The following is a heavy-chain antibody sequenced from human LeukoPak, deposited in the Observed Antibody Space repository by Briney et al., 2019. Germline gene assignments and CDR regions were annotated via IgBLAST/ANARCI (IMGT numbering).Heavy chain of an antibody. CDR2: IKPDGSEN. V-gene: IGHV3-7*01. D-gene: IGHD1-26*01. Sequence: GGSLRLSCAASGFIFSDYWMGWVRQAPGKGLEWVANIKPDGSENYHVDSVKGRFAFSRDNAKNSLYLQMDSLRAEDTAIYYCARDPGAQPDYWGQGTLVTVSS. CDR3: ARDPGAQPDY. J-gene: IGHJ4*02. CDR1: GFIFSDYW.